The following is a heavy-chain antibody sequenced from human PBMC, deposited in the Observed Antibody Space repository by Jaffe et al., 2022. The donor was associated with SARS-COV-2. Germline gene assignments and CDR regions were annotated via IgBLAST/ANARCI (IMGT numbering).Heavy chain of an antibody. CDR1: GFTFSSYA. CDR2: ISYDGSNK. D-gene: IGHD1-26*01. V-gene: IGHV3-30-3*01. CDR3: ASHYEVGAVYIDY. J-gene: IGHJ4*02. Sequence: QVQLVESGGGVVQPGRSLRLSCAASGFTFSSYAMHWVRQAPGKGLEWVAVISYDGSNKYYADSVKGRFTISRDNSKNTLYLQMNSLRAEDTAVYYCASHYEVGAVYIDYWGQGTLVTVSS.